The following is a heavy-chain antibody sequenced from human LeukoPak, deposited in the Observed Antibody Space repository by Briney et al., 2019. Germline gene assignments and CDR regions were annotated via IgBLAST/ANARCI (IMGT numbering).Heavy chain of an antibody. CDR1: GDSVSSNSAA. CDR2: TYYRSKWYN. D-gene: IGHD3-10*01. CDR3: ARDRGSGSSTWKDYYYYYMDV. V-gene: IGHV6-1*01. Sequence: SQTLSLTCAISGDSVSSNSAAWNWIRQSPSRGLEWLGRTYYRSKWYNDYAVSVKSRITINPDTSKNQFSLQLNSVTPEDTAVYYCARDRGSGSSTWKDYYYYYMDVWGKGTTVTVSS. J-gene: IGHJ6*03.